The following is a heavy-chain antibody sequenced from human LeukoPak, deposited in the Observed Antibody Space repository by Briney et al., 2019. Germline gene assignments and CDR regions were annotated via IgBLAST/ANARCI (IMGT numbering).Heavy chain of an antibody. CDR3: ARLTVGLFFDA. CDR2: VYFGGTT. V-gene: IGHV4-59*08. D-gene: IGHD2-21*02. Sequence: SETLSLTCSVSNDPFSNYFWSWVRQPPGKGLEWIGYVYFGGTTNYNPSLMDRVTISVNATKNQFSLRLNSVTALDTAVYYCARLTVGLFFDAWGQGALVTVSA. CDR1: NDPFSNYF. J-gene: IGHJ4*02.